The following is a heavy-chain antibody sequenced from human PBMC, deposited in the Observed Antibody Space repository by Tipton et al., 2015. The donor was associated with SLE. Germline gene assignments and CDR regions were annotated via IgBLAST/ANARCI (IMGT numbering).Heavy chain of an antibody. CDR2: ISPSGGMK. J-gene: IGHJ4*02. V-gene: IGHV3-23*01. Sequence: GSLRLSCAASGFTFSSYAMSWVRQAPGKGLEWVSSISPSGGMKFYADSVKGRFTISRDNSENTLYLQMSSLRAEDTALYYCVRDQFGERDYWGQGVLVSVSS. D-gene: IGHD3-10*01. CDR1: GFTFSSYA. CDR3: VRDQFGERDY.